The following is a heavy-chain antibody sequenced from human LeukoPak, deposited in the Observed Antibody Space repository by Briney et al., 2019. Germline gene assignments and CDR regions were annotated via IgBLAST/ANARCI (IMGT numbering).Heavy chain of an antibody. Sequence: GESLKISCKGSGYSFTDYWIAWVRQIPGKGLGWMGIIYPCDSDTRDSPSFQGQVTFSADKYISTAYLQRSSLRASDTAIYYCARQCCRGASPGFDPWGQGTLVTVSS. V-gene: IGHV5-51*01. J-gene: IGHJ5*02. CDR1: GYSFTDYW. D-gene: IGHD3-10*01. CDR3: ARQCCRGASPGFDP. CDR2: IYPCDSDT.